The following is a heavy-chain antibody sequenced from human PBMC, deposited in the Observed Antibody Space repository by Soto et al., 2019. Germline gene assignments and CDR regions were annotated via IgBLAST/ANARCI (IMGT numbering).Heavy chain of an antibody. Sequence: GESLKISCKGSGYSFTNYWIGWVRQMPGKGLEWMGIIYPGDSDTRYSPSFQGQVTISADKSISTAYLQWSSLKASDTAMYYCARSESSMVRGVIINDAFDIWGQGTMVTVS. D-gene: IGHD3-10*01. CDR2: IYPGDSDT. CDR3: ARSESSMVRGVIINDAFDI. V-gene: IGHV5-51*01. J-gene: IGHJ3*02. CDR1: GYSFTNYW.